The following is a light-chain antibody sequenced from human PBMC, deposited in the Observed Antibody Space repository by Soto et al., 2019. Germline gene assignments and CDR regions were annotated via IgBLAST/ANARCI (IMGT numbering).Light chain of an antibody. CDR2: DVA. V-gene: IGLV2-14*03. CDR3: SSYTIRSTVV. Sequence: QSALTQPASVSGSPGQSITISCTGTSSDVGAYNYVSWYQHHPGKAPKLMIYDVANRPSGVSNRFSGSQSGNTASLTISGLQAEDEADYYCSSYTIRSTVVFGGGTKLTVL. CDR1: SSDVGAYNY. J-gene: IGLJ2*01.